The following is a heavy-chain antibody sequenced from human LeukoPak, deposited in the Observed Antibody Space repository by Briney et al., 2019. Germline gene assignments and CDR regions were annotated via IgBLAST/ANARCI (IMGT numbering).Heavy chain of an antibody. CDR2: ISSSSSYI. D-gene: IGHD5-18*01. CDR3: AREHYSYGSFDY. J-gene: IGHJ4*02. Sequence: GGSLRLSCAASGFTFSSYSMNWVRQAPGKGLEWVSSISSSSSYIYYADSVKGRFTISRDNAKNSLHLQMNSLRAEDTAVYYCAREHYSYGSFDYWGQGTLVTVSS. CDR1: GFTFSSYS. V-gene: IGHV3-21*01.